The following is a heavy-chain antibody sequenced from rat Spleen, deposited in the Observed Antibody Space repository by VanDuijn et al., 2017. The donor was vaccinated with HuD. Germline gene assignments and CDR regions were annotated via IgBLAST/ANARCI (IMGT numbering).Heavy chain of an antibody. Sequence: EVQLVETGGGLVQPGRSLRLSCVASGFTFSSYWMYWIRQSPGKGLEWVSSIDLDGGSTFYADSVKGRFSISRDNAKSTLYLQMDSLRSEDTATYYCARRDVYYGPVFFDYWGQGVMVTVSS. CDR2: IDLDGGST. CDR3: ARRDVYYGPVFFDY. V-gene: IGHV5-58*01. D-gene: IGHD1-6*01. J-gene: IGHJ2*01. CDR1: GFTFSSYW.